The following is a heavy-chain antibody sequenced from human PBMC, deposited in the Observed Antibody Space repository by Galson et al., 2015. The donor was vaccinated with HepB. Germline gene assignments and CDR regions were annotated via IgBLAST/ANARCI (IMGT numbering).Heavy chain of an antibody. J-gene: IGHJ4*02. Sequence: SLRLSCAASGFTFSSSWMSWVRQAPGKGLAWVATMNEDGSEKYYVDSVKGRFTISRDNAKNSLYLQMNSLRAEDTAVYYCAKRGGILDQWGQGTLLTVSS. CDR3: AKRGGILDQ. V-gene: IGHV3-7*01. CDR2: MNEDGSEK. CDR1: GFTFSSSW. D-gene: IGHD1-14*01.